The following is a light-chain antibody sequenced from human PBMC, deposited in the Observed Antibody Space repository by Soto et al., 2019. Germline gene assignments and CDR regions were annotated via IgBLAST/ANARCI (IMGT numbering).Light chain of an antibody. CDR1: QSVAANY. Sequence: EVVLTQSPGTLSLSPGERATLSCMASQSVAANYLAWYQQKRGQAPRLLIYGASSRATGIPDRFSGSGSGTDFTLTISRLEPEDFAVYYCQQYNDWWTFGQGTKVDIK. V-gene: IGKV3-20*01. CDR2: GAS. J-gene: IGKJ1*01. CDR3: QQYNDWWT.